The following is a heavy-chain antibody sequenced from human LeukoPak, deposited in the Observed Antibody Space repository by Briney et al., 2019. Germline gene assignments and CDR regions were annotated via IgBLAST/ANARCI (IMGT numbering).Heavy chain of an antibody. J-gene: IGHJ6*02. Sequence: SVKVSCKASGGTFSSYAISWVRQAPGQGLEWMGGIIPIFGTANYAQKFQGRVTITADESTSTAYMELSSLRSEDTAVYYCARVKLRYFDSQTYYYYGMDVWGQGTTVTVSS. CDR3: ARVKLRYFDSQTYYYYGMDV. CDR1: GGTFSSYA. D-gene: IGHD3-9*01. V-gene: IGHV1-69*13. CDR2: IIPIFGTA.